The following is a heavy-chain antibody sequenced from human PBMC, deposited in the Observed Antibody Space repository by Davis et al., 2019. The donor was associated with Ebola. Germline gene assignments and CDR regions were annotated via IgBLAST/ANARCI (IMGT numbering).Heavy chain of an antibody. V-gene: IGHV4-61*01. D-gene: IGHD5-12*01. CDR1: GGSVSSGSYY. J-gene: IGHJ4*02. Sequence: SETLSLTCTVSGGSVSSGSYYWSWIRQPPGKGLEWIGYIYYSGSTNYNPSLKSRVTISVDTSKNQFSLKLSSVTAADTAVYYCARSGYSGYDPRINFDYWGQGTLVTVSS. CDR2: IYYSGST. CDR3: ARSGYSGYDPRINFDY.